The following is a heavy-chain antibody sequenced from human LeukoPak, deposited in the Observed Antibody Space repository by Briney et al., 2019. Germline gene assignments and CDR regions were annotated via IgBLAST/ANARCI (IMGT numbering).Heavy chain of an antibody. CDR1: GGSISSGGYY. D-gene: IGHD5-24*01. Sequence: SQTLSLTCTVSGGSISSGGYYWSWIRQPPGKGLEWIGYIYHSGSTYYNPSLKSRVTISVDTSKNQFSLKLSSVTAADTAVYYCARWRFEGGFDYWAREPRSPSPQ. V-gene: IGHV4-30-2*02. CDR2: IYHSGST. J-gene: IGHJ4*02. CDR3: ARWRFEGGFDY.